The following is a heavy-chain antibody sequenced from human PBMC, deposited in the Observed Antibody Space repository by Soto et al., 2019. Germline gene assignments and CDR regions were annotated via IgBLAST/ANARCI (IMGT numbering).Heavy chain of an antibody. CDR2: ISSSSSYT. CDR1: GFTFSDYY. CDR3: ARGLATVTTGWYFDL. J-gene: IGHJ2*01. V-gene: IGHV3-11*05. D-gene: IGHD4-17*01. Sequence: QVQLVESGGGLVKPGGSLRLSCAASGFTFSDYYMSWIRQAPGKGLEWVSYISSSSSYTNYADSVKGRFTISRDNAKNSPYLQMNSLRAEDTAVYYCARGLATVTTGWYFDLWGRGTLVTVSS.